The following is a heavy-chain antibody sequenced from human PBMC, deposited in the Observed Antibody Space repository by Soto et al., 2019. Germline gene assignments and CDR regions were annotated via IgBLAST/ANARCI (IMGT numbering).Heavy chain of an antibody. CDR3: ARGVGATSFDY. Sequence: QVQLQESGPGLVKPSQTLSLTCTVSGGSISSGGYYWSWIRQHPGKGLEWIGYIYYSGSTYYNPSLKSRVTMSVDTSKNQLSLKLSSVAAADTAVYYCARGVGATSFDYWGQGTLVTVSS. CDR2: IYYSGST. CDR1: GGSISSGGYY. V-gene: IGHV4-31*03. D-gene: IGHD1-26*01. J-gene: IGHJ4*02.